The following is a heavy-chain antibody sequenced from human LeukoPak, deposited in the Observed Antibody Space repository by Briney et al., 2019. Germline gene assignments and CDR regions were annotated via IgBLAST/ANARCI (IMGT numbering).Heavy chain of an antibody. V-gene: IGHV3-11*01. Sequence: GGSLRLSCAASGFTFSDYYMSWIRQAPGKGLEWVSYISGSGSVIYYEDSVKGRFTISRDNAKNSLYLQMNSLRAEDTAVYYCARGQMTRRGSLNYWGQGTLVTVSS. CDR1: GFTFSDYY. D-gene: IGHD5-24*01. CDR3: ARGQMTRRGSLNY. J-gene: IGHJ4*02. CDR2: ISGSGSVI.